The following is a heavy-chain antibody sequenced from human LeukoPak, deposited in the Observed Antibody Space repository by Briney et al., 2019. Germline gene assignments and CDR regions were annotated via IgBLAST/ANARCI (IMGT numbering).Heavy chain of an antibody. CDR2: IYPGDSDT. CDR1: GYSFTSYW. D-gene: IGHD3-22*01. Sequence: GESLKISCKGFGYSFTSYWIGWVRQMPGKGLEWMGIIYPGDSDTRYSPSFQGQVTISADKSISTAYLQWSSLKASDTAMYYCARLAYYDSSGYYGSAVAWYFDYWGQGTLVTVSS. CDR3: ARLAYYDSSGYYGSAVAWYFDY. V-gene: IGHV5-51*01. J-gene: IGHJ4*02.